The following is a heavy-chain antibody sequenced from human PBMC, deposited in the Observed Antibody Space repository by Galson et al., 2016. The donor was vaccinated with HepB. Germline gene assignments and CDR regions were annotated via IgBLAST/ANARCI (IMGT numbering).Heavy chain of an antibody. CDR1: GYSLTELP. CDR2: FDPEDGET. V-gene: IGHV1-24*01. J-gene: IGHJ2*01. CDR3: TTKYSDL. Sequence: SVKVSCKVSGYSLTELPMHWVRQAPGKGLEWMGGFDPEDGETVYAQIFQGRLTMTEDTSTDTAYMELSSLTSADSAVYYCTTKYSDLWGRGTLVTVSS.